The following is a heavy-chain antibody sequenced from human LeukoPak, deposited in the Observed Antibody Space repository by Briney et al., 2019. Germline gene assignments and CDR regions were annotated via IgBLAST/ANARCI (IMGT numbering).Heavy chain of an antibody. D-gene: IGHD6-13*01. CDR1: GGSISNYY. V-gene: IGHV4-4*09. Sequence: SETLSLTCTVSGGSISNYYWTWIRQLPGKGLEWIGYIYNSVNTNYNPPLKGRVTISVDTSKNQFSLKLNSVTDADTAEYYCARRRRIGAAGGDAIDVWGQGTTVTVSS. CDR2: IYNSVNT. J-gene: IGHJ6*02. CDR3: ARRRRIGAAGGDAIDV.